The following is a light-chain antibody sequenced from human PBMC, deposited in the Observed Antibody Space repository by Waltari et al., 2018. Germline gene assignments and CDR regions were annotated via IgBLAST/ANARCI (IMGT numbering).Light chain of an antibody. CDR1: QNVDRW. CDR3: QQYKSYPFT. J-gene: IGKJ3*01. CDR2: GAS. V-gene: IGKV1-12*01. Sequence: DIQMTQSPSSVSASIGDRVTIICRASQNVDRWVAWFQQKPGKAPNLLMSGASTLQSGVPSRFSGSGSGTYFTLTINYLQSEDFATYYCQQYKSYPFTFGPGTKVDIK.